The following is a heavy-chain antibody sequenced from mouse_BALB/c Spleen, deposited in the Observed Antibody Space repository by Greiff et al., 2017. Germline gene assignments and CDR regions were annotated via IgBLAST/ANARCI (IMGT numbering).Heavy chain of an antibody. CDR3: ARLGGYGNYDYAMDY. J-gene: IGHJ4*01. Sequence: EVQLQQSGPELVKPGASVKISCKASGYTFTDYNMHWVKQSHGKSLEWIGYIYPYNGGTGYNQKFKSKATLTVDNSSSTAYMELRSLTSEDSAVHYCARLGGYGNYDYAMDYWGQGTSVTVSS. CDR2: IYPYNGGT. D-gene: IGHD2-10*02. V-gene: IGHV1S29*02. CDR1: GYTFTDYN.